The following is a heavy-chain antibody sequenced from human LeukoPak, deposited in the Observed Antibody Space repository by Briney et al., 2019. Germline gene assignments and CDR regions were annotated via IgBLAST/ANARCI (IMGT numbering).Heavy chain of an antibody. CDR3: ARDYYDSSAYFGY. D-gene: IGHD3-22*01. CDR2: IHYSGNT. V-gene: IGHV4-39*02. J-gene: IGHJ4*02. CDR1: GGSISSNSYH. Sequence: NPSETLSLTCAVSGGSISSNSYHWGWIRQPPGKGLEWIGSIHYSGNTYYNPSLKGRVTISVDMSKNQYSLRLSSVAAADTAVYYCARDYYDSSAYFGYWGQGTLVTVSS.